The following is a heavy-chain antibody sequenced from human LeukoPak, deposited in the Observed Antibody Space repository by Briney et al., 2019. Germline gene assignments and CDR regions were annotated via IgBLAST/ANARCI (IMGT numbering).Heavy chain of an antibody. D-gene: IGHD1-26*01. Sequence: GESLKISCKGSGYSFTSYWIGWVRQMPGKGMEWMGIIYPGDSDTRYSPSFQGQVTISADKSISTAYLQWSSLKASDTAMYYCARQNREDAPGRKFDPCGHGTLVIVSS. CDR2: IYPGDSDT. V-gene: IGHV5-51*01. CDR1: GYSFTSYW. J-gene: IGHJ5*02. CDR3: ARQNREDAPGRKFDP.